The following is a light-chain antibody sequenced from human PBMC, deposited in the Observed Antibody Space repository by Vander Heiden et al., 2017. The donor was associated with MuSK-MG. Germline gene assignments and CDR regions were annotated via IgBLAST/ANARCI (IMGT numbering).Light chain of an antibody. CDR2: EVS. J-gene: IGLJ1*01. CDR3: CSYKSSGDYWV. Sequence: SALTQPASVSGTPGQSITISCTGSGNDVGGHDYVSWYQHHPGKAPKLSRGEVSNRPSGVSNRFSGYKSGNTASLTISGLQAEDEAEYSCCSYKSSGDYWVFGTGTKLTVL. CDR1: GNDVGGHDY. V-gene: IGLV2-14*01.